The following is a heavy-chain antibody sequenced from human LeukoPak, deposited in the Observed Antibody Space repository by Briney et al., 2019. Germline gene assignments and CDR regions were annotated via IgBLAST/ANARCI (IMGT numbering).Heavy chain of an antibody. J-gene: IGHJ6*02. D-gene: IGHD2-8*01. Sequence: GGSLRLSCAASGFTFTSYEMNWVRQAPGKGLEWVSYISSSDSTTYYADSVKGRFTISRDNAKNSLYLQMNSLRAEDTAVYYCARIFYRYGLDVWGQGTTVTVSS. CDR3: ARIFYRYGLDV. V-gene: IGHV3-48*03. CDR2: ISSSDSTT. CDR1: GFTFTSYE.